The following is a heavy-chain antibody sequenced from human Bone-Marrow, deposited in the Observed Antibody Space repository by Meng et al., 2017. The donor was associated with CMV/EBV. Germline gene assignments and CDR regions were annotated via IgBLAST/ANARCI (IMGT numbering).Heavy chain of an antibody. V-gene: IGHV1-2*02. CDR1: GYTFTGYY. Sequence: ASVKVSCKASGYTFTGYYMHWVRQAPGQGLEWMGWINPNSGGTNYAQKFQGRVTMTRDTSISTAYMELSRLRSDDTAVYYCAREDIVVVPAAPDDWGQGTLVTVSS. CDR2: INPNSGGT. D-gene: IGHD2-2*01. J-gene: IGHJ4*02. CDR3: AREDIVVVPAAPDD.